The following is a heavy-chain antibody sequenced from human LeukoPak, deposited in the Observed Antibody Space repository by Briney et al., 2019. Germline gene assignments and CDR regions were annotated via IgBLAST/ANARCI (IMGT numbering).Heavy chain of an antibody. CDR2: ISSSGKA. CDR1: GVSITTTDFD. D-gene: IGHD1-26*01. Sequence: SETLSLTCAVSGVSITTTDFDWAWIPQPPGQGFEWIATISSSGKAYYYPSLMSRVTISVDTSKNQFSLDVTSVTAADTGLFYCARFKGGTGFGYWGRGILVIVS. CDR3: ARFKGGTGFGY. J-gene: IGHJ4*02. V-gene: IGHV4-39*01.